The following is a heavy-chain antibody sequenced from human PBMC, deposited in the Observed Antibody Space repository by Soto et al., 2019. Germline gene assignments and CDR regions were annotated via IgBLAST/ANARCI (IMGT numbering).Heavy chain of an antibody. CDR2: IKSKTDGGTT. Sequence: VGSLRLSCAASGFTFSNAWMSWVRQAPGKGLEWVGRIKSKTDGGTTDYAAPVKGRFTISRDDSKNTLYLQMNSLKTEDTAVYYCTTSIVPAYYYGMDVWGQGTTVTVSS. V-gene: IGHV3-15*01. J-gene: IGHJ6*02. D-gene: IGHD2-2*01. CDR1: GFTFSNAW. CDR3: TTSIVPAYYYGMDV.